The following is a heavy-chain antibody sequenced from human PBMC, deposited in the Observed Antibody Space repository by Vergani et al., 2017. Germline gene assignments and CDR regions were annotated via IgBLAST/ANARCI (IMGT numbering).Heavy chain of an antibody. CDR3: ARDQGSGWANYYYYGMDV. Sequence: QVQLVESGGGVVQPGRSLRLSCAASGFTFSSYGMHWVRQAPGKGLEWVAVIWYDGSNKYYADSVKCRFTISRDNSKNTLYLQMNSLRAEDTAVYYCARDQGSGWANYYYYGMDVWGQGTTVTVSS. D-gene: IGHD6-19*01. V-gene: IGHV3-33*01. CDR1: GFTFSSYG. J-gene: IGHJ6*02. CDR2: IWYDGSNK.